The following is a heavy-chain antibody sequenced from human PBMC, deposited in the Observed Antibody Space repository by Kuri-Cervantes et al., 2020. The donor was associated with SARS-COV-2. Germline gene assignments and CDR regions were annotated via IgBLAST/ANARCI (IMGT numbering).Heavy chain of an antibody. CDR2: IRSKANSYAT. D-gene: IGHD3-3*02. Sequence: GGSLRLSCAASGFTFSGSAMHWVRQASGKGLEWVGRIRSKANSYATAYAASVKGRFTISRDDSKNTAYLQMNSLRAEDTAVYYCARDEGLAEGDYWGQGTLVTVSS. J-gene: IGHJ4*02. CDR3: ARDEGLAEGDY. V-gene: IGHV3-73*01. CDR1: GFTFSGSA.